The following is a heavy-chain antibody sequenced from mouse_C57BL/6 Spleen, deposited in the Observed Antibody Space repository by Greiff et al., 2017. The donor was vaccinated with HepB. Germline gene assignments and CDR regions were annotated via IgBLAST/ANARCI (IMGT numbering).Heavy chain of an antibody. Sequence: QVQLQQSGAELVRPGASVKLSCKASGYTFTDYYINWVKQRPGQGLEWIARIYPGSGNTYYNEKFKGKATLTAEKSSSTAYMQLSSLTSEDSAVYYGARGGYYGSQYYAMGYWGQGTSVTVAS. D-gene: IGHD1-1*01. CDR2: IYPGSGNT. CDR3: ARGGYYGSQYYAMGY. CDR1: GYTFTDYY. V-gene: IGHV1-76*01. J-gene: IGHJ4*01.